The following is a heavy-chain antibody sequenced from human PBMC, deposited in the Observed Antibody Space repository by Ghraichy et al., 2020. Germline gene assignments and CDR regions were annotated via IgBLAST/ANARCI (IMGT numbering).Heavy chain of an antibody. CDR1: GGSFSGYY. J-gene: IGHJ4*02. D-gene: IGHD3-22*01. V-gene: IGHV4-34*01. CDR2: INHSGST. CDR3: ARGSTNYYDSSGYYYRRRNYFDY. Sequence: SETLSLTCAVYGGSFSGYYWSWIRQPPGKGLEWIGEINHSGSTNYNPSLKSRVTISVDTSKNQFSLKLSSVTAADTAVYYCARGSTNYYDSSGYYYRRRNYFDYWGLGTLVTVSS.